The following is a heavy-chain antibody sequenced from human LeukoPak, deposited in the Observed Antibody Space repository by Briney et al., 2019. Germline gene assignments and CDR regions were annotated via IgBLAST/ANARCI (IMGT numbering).Heavy chain of an antibody. CDR2: IYFSGST. CDR3: ARGRTGYSGYGVIGLPEN. CDR1: GGSISSYY. D-gene: IGHD5-12*01. V-gene: IGHV4-59*01. Sequence: ASETLSLTCTVPGGSISSYYWTWIRKRPGKGLDWIGYIYFSGSTNYNPSLKSRGTISVDTSKNQFSLKLSSVTAADTAVYYCARGRTGYSGYGVIGLPENWGQGNLVTVSS. J-gene: IGHJ4*02.